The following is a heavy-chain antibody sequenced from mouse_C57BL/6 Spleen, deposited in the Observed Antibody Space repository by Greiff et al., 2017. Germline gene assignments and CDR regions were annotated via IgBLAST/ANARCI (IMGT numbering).Heavy chain of an antibody. CDR3: ARGGTYGSRNYAMDY. CDR2: ISDGGSYT. V-gene: IGHV5-4*03. D-gene: IGHD1-1*01. Sequence: EVMLVESGGGLVKPGGSLKLSCAASVFTFSSYAMSWVRQTPEKRLEWVATISDGGSYTYYPDNVKGRFTISRDNAKNNLYLQMSHLKSEDTAMYYCARGGTYGSRNYAMDYWGQGTSVTVSS. J-gene: IGHJ4*01. CDR1: VFTFSSYA.